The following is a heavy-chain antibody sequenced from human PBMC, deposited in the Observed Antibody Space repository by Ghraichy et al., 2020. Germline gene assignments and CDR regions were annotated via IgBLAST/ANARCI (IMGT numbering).Heavy chain of an antibody. J-gene: IGHJ6*03. V-gene: IGHV4-39*01. CDR1: GGSISSSSYY. D-gene: IGHD3-3*01. Sequence: SDTLSLTCTVSGGSISSSSYYWGWIRQPPGKGLEWIGSIYYSGSTYYNPSLKSRVTISVDTSKNQFSLKLSSVTAADTAVYYCARHVPNHLLFGVVIMLPHVSRRVGYMDVWGKGTTVTVSS. CDR2: IYYSGST. CDR3: ARHVPNHLLFGVVIMLPHVSRRVGYMDV.